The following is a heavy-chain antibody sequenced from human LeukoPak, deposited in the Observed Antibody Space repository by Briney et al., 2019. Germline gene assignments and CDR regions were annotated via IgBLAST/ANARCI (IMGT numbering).Heavy chain of an antibody. CDR3: ARFQAAAGTRGFDY. D-gene: IGHD6-13*01. CDR2: ISGSGGST. Sequence: GGSLRLSCAASGFAFSSYAMNWVRQAPGKGLEWVSAISGSGGSTYYADSVKGRFTISRDNSKNTLYLQMNSLRAEDTAVYYCARFQAAAGTRGFDYWGQGTLVIVSS. J-gene: IGHJ4*02. V-gene: IGHV3-23*01. CDR1: GFAFSSYA.